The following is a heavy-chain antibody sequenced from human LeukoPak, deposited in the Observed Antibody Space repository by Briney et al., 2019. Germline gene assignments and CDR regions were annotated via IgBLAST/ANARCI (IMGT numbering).Heavy chain of an antibody. D-gene: IGHD2-15*01. V-gene: IGHV3-23*01. J-gene: IGHJ6*02. Sequence: GGSLRPSCEASGLTFGSYAMSWVRQAPGKGLVWVSLITGSGGNTYYISSVKGRFTISRDNSKNTLYLQMNSLRAEDTAVYYCARSPAEYCSGGSCYGMDVWGQGTTVSVSS. CDR1: GLTFGSYA. CDR2: ITGSGGNT. CDR3: ARSPAEYCSGGSCYGMDV.